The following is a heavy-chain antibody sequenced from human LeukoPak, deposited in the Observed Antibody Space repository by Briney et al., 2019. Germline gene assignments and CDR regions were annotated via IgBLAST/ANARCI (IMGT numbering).Heavy chain of an antibody. J-gene: IGHJ3*02. Sequence: PGRSLRLSCAASGFTFDDYAMHWVRQAPGKGLEWVSGISWNSGSIGYADSVKGRFTISRDNAKNSLYLQMNSLRAEDTALYYCAKDIPGVDYAFGIWGQGTMVTVSS. V-gene: IGHV3-9*01. CDR3: AKDIPGVDYAFGI. CDR1: GFTFDDYA. D-gene: IGHD3-10*01. CDR2: ISWNSGSI.